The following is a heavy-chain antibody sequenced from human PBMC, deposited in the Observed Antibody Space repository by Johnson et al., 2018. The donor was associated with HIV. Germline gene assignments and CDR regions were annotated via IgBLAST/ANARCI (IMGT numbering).Heavy chain of an antibody. Sequence: QMQLVESGGGLVKPGGSLRLSCAASGFTFSTYAMHWVRQAPGKGLEWVAVISYDGSNKYYADSVKGRFTISRDNAKNSLYLQMNSLRAEDTAVYYCARAYYTFWSGYDAFDIWGQGTMVTVSS. CDR2: ISYDGSNK. CDR1: GFTFSTYA. D-gene: IGHD3-3*01. CDR3: ARAYYTFWSGYDAFDI. J-gene: IGHJ3*02. V-gene: IGHV3-30*04.